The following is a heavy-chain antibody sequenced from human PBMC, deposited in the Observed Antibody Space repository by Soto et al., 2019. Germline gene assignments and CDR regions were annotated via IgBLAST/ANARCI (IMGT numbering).Heavy chain of an antibody. Sequence: QSQTLSLTCAISGDSVSSNSATWNWIRQSPSRGLEWLGRTYYRSKWYNDYAVSVKSRITINPDTSKNQFSLQLNSVTPEDTAVYYCARVLVLRYFDWLPNPAAGGAFDIWGQGTMVTVSS. V-gene: IGHV6-1*01. D-gene: IGHD3-9*01. J-gene: IGHJ3*02. CDR3: ARVLVLRYFDWLPNPAAGGAFDI. CDR2: TYYRSKWYN. CDR1: GDSVSSNSAT.